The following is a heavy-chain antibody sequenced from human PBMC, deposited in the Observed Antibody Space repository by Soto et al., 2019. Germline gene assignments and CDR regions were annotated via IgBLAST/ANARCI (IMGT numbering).Heavy chain of an antibody. D-gene: IGHD6-13*01. CDR2: IFYSGST. Sequence: PSETLSLTCTVSGGSIRSYYWSWIRQPPGKGLEWIGYIFYSGSTNYNPSLKSRVTISVDTSKNQFSLRLTSVTAADTALYYCARSAAAGIEGWFDPWGQGTXVTVSS. CDR1: GGSIRSYY. CDR3: ARSAAAGIEGWFDP. J-gene: IGHJ5*02. V-gene: IGHV4-59*08.